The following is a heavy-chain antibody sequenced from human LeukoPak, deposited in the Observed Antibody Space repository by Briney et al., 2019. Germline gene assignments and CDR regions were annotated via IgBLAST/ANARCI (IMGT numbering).Heavy chain of an antibody. V-gene: IGHV3-23*01. D-gene: IGHD6-13*01. CDR1: GFTFSSFA. CDR3: AKDGSSSWYYFDF. J-gene: IGHJ4*02. Sequence: PGGSQRLSCAASGFTFSSFAMTWVRQAPGKGLEWVSVITGSGGSTYYADSVKGRSTISRDNSKNTLFLQMNSVRAEDTAKYFCAKDGSSSWYYFDFWGQGTPVTVSS. CDR2: ITGSGGST.